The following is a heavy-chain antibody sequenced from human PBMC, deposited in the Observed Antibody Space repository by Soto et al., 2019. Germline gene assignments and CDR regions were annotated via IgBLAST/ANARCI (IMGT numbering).Heavy chain of an antibody. V-gene: IGHV1-8*01. J-gene: IGHJ6*02. CDR2: MNPNSGDT. Sequence: ASVKVSCKTSGYTFSTYDINWVRQAPGQWLEWMGWMNPNSGDTGYAQKFLGRLTMTRDSTIRTVYMELSSLSSEDTAVYYCARVNYYGSGSYQDFFYFYALDVWGQGTTVTVSS. CDR1: GYTFSTYD. D-gene: IGHD3-10*01. CDR3: ARVNYYGSGSYQDFFYFYALDV.